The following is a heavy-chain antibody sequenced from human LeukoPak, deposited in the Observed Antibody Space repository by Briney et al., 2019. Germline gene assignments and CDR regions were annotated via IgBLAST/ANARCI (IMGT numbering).Heavy chain of an antibody. Sequence: PGGSLRLSCAASGFTFSNYEMNWVRQAPGKGLEWVSYISNGGSIMYYADSVKGRFTISRDNAKKSLYLQMNSLRAEDTAVYYCIYSGNYPFDYWGQGTLVTVSS. J-gene: IGHJ4*02. CDR2: ISNGGSIM. V-gene: IGHV3-48*03. CDR1: GFTFSNYE. D-gene: IGHD1-26*01. CDR3: IYSGNYPFDY.